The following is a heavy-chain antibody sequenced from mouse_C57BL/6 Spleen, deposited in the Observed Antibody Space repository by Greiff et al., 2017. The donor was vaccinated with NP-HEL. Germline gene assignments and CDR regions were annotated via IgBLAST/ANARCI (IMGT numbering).Heavy chain of an antibody. CDR3: ARALYYYGSSYEDY. CDR2: ISYDGSN. D-gene: IGHD1-1*01. Sequence: EVQLVESGPGLVKPSQSLSLTCSVTGYSITSGYYWNWIRQFPGNKLEWMGYISYDGSNNYNPSLKNRISITRDTSKNQFFLKLNSVTTEDTATYYCARALYYYGSSYEDYWGQGTTLTVSS. CDR1: GYSITSGYY. J-gene: IGHJ2*01. V-gene: IGHV3-6*01.